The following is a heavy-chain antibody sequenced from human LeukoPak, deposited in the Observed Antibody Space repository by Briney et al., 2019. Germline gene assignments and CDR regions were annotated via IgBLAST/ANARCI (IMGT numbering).Heavy chain of an antibody. CDR1: GFTFRSHR. Sequence: GGSLRLSCEASGFTFRSHRMHWVRQAPGKGLVWVSWINSDGSSINYADSVKGRFTISRDNAKNTVYLQMNSLRAEDTAVYYCTRDGHGLGVWGQGTTATVSS. CDR3: TRDGHGLGV. J-gene: IGHJ6*02. V-gene: IGHV3-74*01. CDR2: INSDGSSI.